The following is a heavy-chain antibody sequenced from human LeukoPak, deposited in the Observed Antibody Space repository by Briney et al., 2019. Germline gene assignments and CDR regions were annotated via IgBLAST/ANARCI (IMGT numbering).Heavy chain of an antibody. J-gene: IGHJ5*02. CDR1: GFTFSSYA. D-gene: IGHD3-3*02. Sequence: GGSLRLSCAASGFTFSSYAMSWVRQAPGKGLEWVSAISGSGGSTYYADSVKGRFTISRDNSKNTLYLQMNSLRAEDTAVYYCAKPHFWSGYSWLCWFDPRGQGTLVTVSS. V-gene: IGHV3-23*01. CDR2: ISGSGGST. CDR3: AKPHFWSGYSWLCWFDP.